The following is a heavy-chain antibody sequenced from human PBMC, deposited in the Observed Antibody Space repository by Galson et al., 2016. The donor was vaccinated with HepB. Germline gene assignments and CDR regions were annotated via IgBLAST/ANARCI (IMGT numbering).Heavy chain of an antibody. V-gene: IGHV1-18*04. CDR1: GYRFPTYG. D-gene: IGHD5-24*01. CDR3: ARDVQFRLDF. CDR2: ISANSGNT. J-gene: IGHJ4*02. Sequence: SVKVSCKVSGYRFPTYGISWVRRAPGQGLERLGWISANSGNTYYAQKFQDRVTMTRDTSASTVYMDLRSLRSDDTAVYYCARDVQFRLDFWGQGTLVTVSS.